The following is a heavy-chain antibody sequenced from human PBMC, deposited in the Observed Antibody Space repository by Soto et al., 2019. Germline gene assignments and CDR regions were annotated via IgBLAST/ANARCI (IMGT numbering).Heavy chain of an antibody. CDR2: LYTNGST. CDR1: GASISGFY. V-gene: IGHV4-4*07. D-gene: IGHD5-12*01. CDR3: AREGYKNYYYGMDV. J-gene: IGHJ6*02. Sequence: SETLSLTCRVSGASISGFYWTWIRQPAGRRLEWLGHLYTNGSTSYNPSLKSRVTMSVDTSKNQFSLRLSSVTAADTAVYYCAREGYKNYYYGMDVWGQGTPVTVSS.